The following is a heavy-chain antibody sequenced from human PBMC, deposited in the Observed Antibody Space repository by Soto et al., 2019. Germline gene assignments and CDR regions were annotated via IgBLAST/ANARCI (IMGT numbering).Heavy chain of an antibody. CDR3: ARAITIFGVAANWFDP. CDR2: IYPGDSDT. D-gene: IGHD3-3*01. V-gene: IGHV5-51*01. J-gene: IGHJ5*02. Sequence: GASLKISCNGSGYSFTSYWIGWVRPMPGKGLEWMGIIYPGDSDTRYSPSFKGQVTTSADKSISTAYLQWSSLKASDTAMYYCARAITIFGVAANWFDPWGQGTLVTVSS. CDR1: GYSFTSYW.